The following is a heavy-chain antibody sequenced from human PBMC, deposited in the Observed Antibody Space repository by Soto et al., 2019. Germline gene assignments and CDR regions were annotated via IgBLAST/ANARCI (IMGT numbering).Heavy chain of an antibody. D-gene: IGHD6-6*01. CDR1: GGSMRRSSYY. CDR2: ISYSGMP. J-gene: IGHJ4*02. Sequence: SEDLSLTCTFSGGSMRRSSYYLGWIRQTPGTGLEWIASISYSGMPYYMHSLKGRVAISLDRSQNHFSLRLHSTTAPAPALYYCDTDSYILRPRWYHGFWGQGLQVTVT. CDR3: DTDSYILRPRWYHGF. V-gene: IGHV4-39*02.